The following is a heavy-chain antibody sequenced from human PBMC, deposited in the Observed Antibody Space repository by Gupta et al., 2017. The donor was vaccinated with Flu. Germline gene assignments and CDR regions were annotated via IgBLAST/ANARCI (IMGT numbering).Heavy chain of an antibody. CDR2: IKSQADGGTV. CDR3: TTGQL. J-gene: IGHJ4*02. CDR1: AW. D-gene: IGHD6-13*01. Sequence: AWISWVRQAPGKGLELVGLIKSQADGGTVHYAAPVRDRFTVSRDDSQNIVYVQMNSLKSEDSGVYYCTTGQLWGQGTPVTVSS. V-gene: IGHV3-15*05.